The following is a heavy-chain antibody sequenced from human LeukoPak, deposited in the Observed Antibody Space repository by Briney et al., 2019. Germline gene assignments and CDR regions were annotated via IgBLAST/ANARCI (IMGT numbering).Heavy chain of an antibody. J-gene: IGHJ4*02. Sequence: KPGGSLRLSCAASGFTFSSYAMSWVRQAPGKGLEWVSAISGSGGSTYYADSVKGRFTISRDNSKNTLYLQMNSLRAEDTAAYYCAKVLWFGDTRDYWGQGTLVTVFS. CDR2: ISGSGGST. V-gene: IGHV3-23*01. CDR1: GFTFSSYA. CDR3: AKVLWFGDTRDY. D-gene: IGHD3-10*01.